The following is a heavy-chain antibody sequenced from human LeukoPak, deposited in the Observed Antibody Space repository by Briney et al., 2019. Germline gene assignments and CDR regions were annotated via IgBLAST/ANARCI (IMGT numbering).Heavy chain of an antibody. D-gene: IGHD6-13*01. J-gene: IGHJ4*02. V-gene: IGHV3-30-3*01. Sequence: PGRSLRLSCAASGFTFSTYAMHWVRQAPGKGLEWVAVVSYDGSNKYYADSVKGRFTISRDNSKNTLYLQMNSLRAEDTAVYYCAKDLFSSSWESPDYWGQGTLVTVSS. CDR1: GFTFSTYA. CDR3: AKDLFSSSWESPDY. CDR2: VSYDGSNK.